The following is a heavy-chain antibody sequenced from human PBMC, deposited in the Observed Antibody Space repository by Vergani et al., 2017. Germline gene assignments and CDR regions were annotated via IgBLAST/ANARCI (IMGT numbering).Heavy chain of an antibody. J-gene: IGHJ6*03. CDR1: RSTFKTYG. D-gene: IGHD2-2*02. CDR2: IYYDGSNA. CDR3: ARDQVPAAIRLNVGNYMDV. Sequence: VHLLESGGGIVQPGRSLTLSCVASRSTFKTYGMHWVRQAPGKGLEWVGLIYYDGSNAYYADSVKGRFTISRDNSKNTLYLQMSSLRAEDTAVYYCARDQVPAAIRLNVGNYMDVWGKGTTVIVSS. V-gene: IGHV3-33*01.